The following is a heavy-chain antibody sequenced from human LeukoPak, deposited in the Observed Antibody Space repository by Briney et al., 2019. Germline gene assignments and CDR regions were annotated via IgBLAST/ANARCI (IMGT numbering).Heavy chain of an antibody. Sequence: SETLSLTCAVYGGSFSGYYWSWIRQPPGKGLEWIGEINHSGSTTYNPSLKSRVTTSVDTTKNHFSLKLSSVTAADTAVYYCARGQNDYVWGSYRPPHYFDYWGQGTLVTVAS. V-gene: IGHV4-34*01. CDR1: GGSFSGYY. D-gene: IGHD3-16*02. CDR3: ARGQNDYVWGSYRPPHYFDY. CDR2: INHSGST. J-gene: IGHJ4*02.